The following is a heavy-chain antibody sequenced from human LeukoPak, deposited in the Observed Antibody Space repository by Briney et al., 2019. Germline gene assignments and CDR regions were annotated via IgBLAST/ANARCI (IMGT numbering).Heavy chain of an antibody. CDR2: INWNAGST. Sequence: GGSLRLYCAASGFTFDDYGMSWVRQAPGKGLEWVSGINWNAGSTGYADSVKGRFTISRDNAKNSLYLQMNRLRAEDTALYYCARDREGTYLDVWAKGPRSPSP. CDR1: GFTFDDYG. J-gene: IGHJ6*03. D-gene: IGHD1-1*01. CDR3: ARDREGTYLDV. V-gene: IGHV3-20*04.